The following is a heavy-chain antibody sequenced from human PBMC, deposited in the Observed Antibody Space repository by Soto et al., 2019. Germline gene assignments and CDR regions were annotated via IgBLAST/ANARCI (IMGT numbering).Heavy chain of an antibody. J-gene: IGHJ5*02. D-gene: IGHD3-10*01. CDR3: ARELLWFGESNNWFDP. CDR2: IIPIFGTA. CDR1: GGPFSSYA. V-gene: IGHV1-69*13. Sequence: SVKVSCKASGGPFSSYAISWVRQAPGQGLEWMGGIIPIFGTANYAQKFQGRVTITADESTSTAYMELSSLRSEDTAVYYCARELLWFGESNNWFDPWGQGTLVTVSS.